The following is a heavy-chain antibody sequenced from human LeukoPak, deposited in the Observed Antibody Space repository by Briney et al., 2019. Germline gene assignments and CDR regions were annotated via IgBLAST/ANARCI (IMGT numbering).Heavy chain of an antibody. CDR1: GFTFSNDW. D-gene: IGHD3-10*01. CDR2: IRQDGSEK. V-gene: IGHV3-7*01. CDR3: ARHTYYYFEY. J-gene: IGHJ4*02. Sequence: GGSLRLSCEASGFTFSNDWMTWVRQAPGKGLEWVANIRQDGSEKDYVDSVKGRFTISRDNAEDSVYLQMNSLRAEDTAVYYCARHTYYYFEYRGQGTLVTVSS.